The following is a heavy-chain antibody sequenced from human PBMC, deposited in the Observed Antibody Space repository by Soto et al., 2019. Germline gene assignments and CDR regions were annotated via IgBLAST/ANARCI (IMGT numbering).Heavy chain of an antibody. Sequence: SETLSLTCTVSGGSISGYYWRWIRQPPGKGLEWIGYMYNTGSTVYNPPFKSRVTISVDTSKSQFSLRLNSVTAADTAVYYCARDLWGYCGTDCYPLDVWGQGTTVTVSS. CDR3: ARDLWGYCGTDCYPLDV. CDR2: MYNTGST. CDR1: GGSISGYY. J-gene: IGHJ6*02. V-gene: IGHV4-59*01. D-gene: IGHD2-21*02.